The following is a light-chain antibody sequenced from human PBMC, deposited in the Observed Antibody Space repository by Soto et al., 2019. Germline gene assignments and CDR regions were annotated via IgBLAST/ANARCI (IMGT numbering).Light chain of an antibody. CDR3: QQSYSTTWT. Sequence: DIQMTQSPSSLSASVGDRVTNTCRASQGISTYLNWYQQKPGKAPKLLIYAASSLQSGVPSRFSGSGSETDFTLTISSLQPEDFATYSCQQSYSTTWTFGQGTKVEIK. V-gene: IGKV1-39*01. CDR1: QGISTY. CDR2: AAS. J-gene: IGKJ1*01.